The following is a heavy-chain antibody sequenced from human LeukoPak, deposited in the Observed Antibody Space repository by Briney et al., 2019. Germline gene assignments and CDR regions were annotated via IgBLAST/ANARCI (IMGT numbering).Heavy chain of an antibody. Sequence: GGSLRLSCATSGFTFSRYGMHWFRQAPGKGLEWVAFIRYEGSNRYYADSVTGRFTISRDNSKNTMYLQMNSLRAEDTAVYYCAKDARTSETYSPPGHYYYMDVWGKGTTVTVYS. V-gene: IGHV3-30*02. CDR2: IRYEGSNR. J-gene: IGHJ6*03. CDR1: GFTFSRYG. CDR3: AKDARTSETYSPPGHYYYMDV. D-gene: IGHD3-10*01.